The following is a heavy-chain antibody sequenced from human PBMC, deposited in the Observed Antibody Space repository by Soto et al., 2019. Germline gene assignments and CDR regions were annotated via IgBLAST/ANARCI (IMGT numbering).Heavy chain of an antibody. CDR3: AAPRSCSAGSCYLGDFDY. CDR2: INAGNGNT. CDR1: GYTFTSYA. Sequence: ASVKVSCKASGYTFTSYAMHWGRQAPGQRLEWMGWINAGNGNTKYSQKFQGRVTITRDTSASTAYMELSSLRSENTAVYYSAAPRSCSAGSCYLGDFDYWGQGTLVTVSS. D-gene: IGHD2-15*01. J-gene: IGHJ4*02. V-gene: IGHV1-3*01.